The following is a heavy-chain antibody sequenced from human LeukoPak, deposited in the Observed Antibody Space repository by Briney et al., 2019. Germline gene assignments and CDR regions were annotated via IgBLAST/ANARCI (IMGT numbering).Heavy chain of an antibody. Sequence: PSETLSLTCIFSGGSISSYYWSWIRQPPGKGLEYIGYIHYGGSTNYNPSLKSRVTISVVTSKNQFSLKLTSVTAADTAVYYCGSLAPSGIYHWGQGTLVTVSS. CDR3: GSLAPSGIYH. J-gene: IGHJ5*02. CDR2: IHYGGST. CDR1: GGSISSYY. D-gene: IGHD1-26*01. V-gene: IGHV4-59*08.